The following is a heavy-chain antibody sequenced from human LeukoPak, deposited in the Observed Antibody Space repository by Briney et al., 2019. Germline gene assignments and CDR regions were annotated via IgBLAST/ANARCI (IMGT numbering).Heavy chain of an antibody. CDR3: AKSNGWYYFDY. J-gene: IGHJ4*02. CDR1: GLTGSHNY. V-gene: IGHV3-53*01. Sequence: GGSLRLSCAASGLTGSHNYVSWVRQAPGKGLEWVSAIHTSGDTCYADSVKGRFTISRDNSKNTLSLQMNSLRAEDTAVYYCAKSNGWYYFDYWGQGTLVTVSS. CDR2: IHTSGDT. D-gene: IGHD6-19*01.